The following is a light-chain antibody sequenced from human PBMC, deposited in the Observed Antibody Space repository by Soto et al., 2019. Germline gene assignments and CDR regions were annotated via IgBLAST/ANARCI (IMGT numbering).Light chain of an antibody. V-gene: IGKV3-20*01. Sequence: VLTQSPGTLSLSPGERATISCRASQSISSSYLAWYQRKPGQAPRLLIYAASSRATGIPHRFSGSGSGTDFSLTISRLEPEDCGVYYCQQYGGSPPYTFGQGTRLDIK. CDR1: QSISSSY. J-gene: IGKJ2*01. CDR3: QQYGGSPPYT. CDR2: AAS.